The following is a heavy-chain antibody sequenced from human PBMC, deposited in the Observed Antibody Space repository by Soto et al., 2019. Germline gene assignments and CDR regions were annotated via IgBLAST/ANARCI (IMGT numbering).Heavy chain of an antibody. J-gene: IGHJ4*02. CDR2: IQSDASKK. CDR3: ARDDCGRPSCLAC. CDR1: GFTFSHYG. D-gene: IGHD2-2*01. V-gene: IGHV3-33*01. Sequence: HPGGSLRLSCAASGFTFSHYGMHWVRQAPGKGLEWVAAIQSDASKKYYADSVKGRFAISRDSSTDTVYLQMNTLRAEDTALYYCARDDCGRPSCLACWGQGTLVTVSS.